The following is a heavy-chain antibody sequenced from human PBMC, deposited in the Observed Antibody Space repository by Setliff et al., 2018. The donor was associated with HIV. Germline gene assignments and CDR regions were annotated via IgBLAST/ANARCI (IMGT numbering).Heavy chain of an antibody. CDR1: GFTFTTYW. J-gene: IGHJ4*02. Sequence: GGSLRLSCAASGFTFTTYWMHWVRQVPGEGLEWVSAILSTGERTFYADSVKGRFTISRDNSKNTVYLQMNSLRAEDTAEYYCAKELAASGLGYFDSWGRGILVTVSS. D-gene: IGHD3-22*01. CDR3: AKELAASGLGYFDS. V-gene: IGHV3-23*01. CDR2: ILSTGERT.